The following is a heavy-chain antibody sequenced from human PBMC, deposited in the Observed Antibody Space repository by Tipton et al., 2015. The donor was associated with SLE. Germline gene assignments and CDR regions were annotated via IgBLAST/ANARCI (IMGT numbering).Heavy chain of an antibody. Sequence: TLSLTCTVSGGSIRSGDYYWSWIRQHSGKGLEWIGYIYYRGSTYYHPSLKSRVSISVDTSKKQFSLKLSSVTAADTAVYYCARVGWDLLWFGEYQPHNWFDPWGQGTLVTVSS. V-gene: IGHV4-31*03. CDR3: ARVGWDLLWFGEYQPHNWFDP. CDR1: GGSIRSGDYY. D-gene: IGHD3-10*01. J-gene: IGHJ5*02. CDR2: IYYRGST.